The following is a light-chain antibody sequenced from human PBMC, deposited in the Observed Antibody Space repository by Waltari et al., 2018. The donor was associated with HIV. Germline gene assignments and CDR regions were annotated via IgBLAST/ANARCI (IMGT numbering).Light chain of an antibody. CDR3: QQRSNWLSLS. V-gene: IGKV3-11*01. Sequence: EIVLTQSPATLSLSPGERATLSYRASQSVSTYLAWYQQRPGQAPRLLIYGASNRATGIPVRFSGSGSGTDFTLTISSLEPEDFAVYYCQQRSNWLSLSFGGGTKVEIK. CDR1: QSVSTY. CDR2: GAS. J-gene: IGKJ4*01.